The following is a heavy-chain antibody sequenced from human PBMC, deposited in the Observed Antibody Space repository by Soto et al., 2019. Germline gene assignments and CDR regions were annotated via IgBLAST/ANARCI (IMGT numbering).Heavy chain of an antibody. V-gene: IGHV4-59*08. D-gene: IGHD5-12*01. CDR3: ARSGAGYDYFDY. CDR2: IYYSGST. J-gene: IGHJ4*02. CDR1: GGSISSYY. Sequence: SETLSLTCTVSGGSISSYYWSWIRQPPGKGLEWIGYIYYSGSTNYNPSLKSRVTISVDTSKNQFSLKLSSVTAADTAVYYCARSGAGYDYFDYWGQGTLVTVSS.